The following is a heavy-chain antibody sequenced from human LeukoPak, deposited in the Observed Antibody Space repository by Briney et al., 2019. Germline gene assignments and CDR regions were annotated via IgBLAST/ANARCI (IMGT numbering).Heavy chain of an antibody. CDR3: VRVGYYDFLTGPDRSPFVY. CDR1: GDSITSNTYY. Sequence: TSETLSLTCTVSGDSITSNTYYWGWIRQPPGKGLEWIASFYYSGSTYYNPSLKSRVTMSVDTSKNQFSLKLSSVTAADTAVYYCVRVGYYDFLTGPDRSPFVYWGQGTLVTVSS. D-gene: IGHD3-9*01. J-gene: IGHJ4*02. CDR2: FYYSGST. V-gene: IGHV4-39*07.